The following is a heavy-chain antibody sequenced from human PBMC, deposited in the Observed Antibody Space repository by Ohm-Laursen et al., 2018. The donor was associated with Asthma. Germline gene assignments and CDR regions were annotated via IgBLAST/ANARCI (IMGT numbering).Heavy chain of an antibody. V-gene: IGHV4-59*08. CDR1: GGSISSYY. D-gene: IGHD1-1*01. CDR2: IYYSGST. Sequence: SQTLSLTCTVSGGSISSYYWSWIRQPPGKGLEWIGYIYYSGSTNYNPSLKSRVTISVDTSKNQFSLKVSSVTAADTAVYYCLRSRTRGAFDYWGQGRLVTVSS. CDR3: LRSRTRGAFDY. J-gene: IGHJ4*02.